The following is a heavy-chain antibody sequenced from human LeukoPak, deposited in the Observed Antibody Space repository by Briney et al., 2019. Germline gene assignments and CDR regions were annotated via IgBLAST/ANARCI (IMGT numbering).Heavy chain of an antibody. CDR3: ARIRLRGPYYYGMDV. V-gene: IGHV4-30-2*01. Sequence: PSQTLSLTCAVSGGSISSGGYSWSWIRQPPRKGLEWIGYIYHSGSTYYNPSLKSRVTISVDRSKNQFSLKLSSVTAADTAVYYCARIRLRGPYYYGMDVWGKGTTVTVSS. CDR1: GGSISSGGYS. CDR2: IYHSGST. J-gene: IGHJ6*04. D-gene: IGHD4-17*01.